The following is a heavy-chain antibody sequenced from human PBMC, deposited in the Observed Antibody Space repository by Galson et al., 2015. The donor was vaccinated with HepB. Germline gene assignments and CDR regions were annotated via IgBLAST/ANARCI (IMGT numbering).Heavy chain of an antibody. J-gene: IGHJ6*04. Sequence: SLRLSCAASGFAVSSNYMTWVRQAPGKGLEWVSVIYSGDSTYYADDVKGRFTITRNNSKNTLYLQMNSLRAEDTAVYYCSRAFRGRQDPYYLDVWGKGTTVTVSS. CDR3: SRAFRGRQDPYYLDV. V-gene: IGHV3-53*01. D-gene: IGHD3-16*01. CDR1: GFAVSSNY. CDR2: IYSGDST.